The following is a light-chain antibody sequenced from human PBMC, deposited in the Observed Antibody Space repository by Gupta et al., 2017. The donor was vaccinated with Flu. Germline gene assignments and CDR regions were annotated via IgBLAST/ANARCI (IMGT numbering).Light chain of an antibody. Sequence: QSALTQPASVSGSPGQSITISCTGSTSDVGGYNYVSWYQQNPGKAPKLLIYEVSYRPSGVSNRFSGSKSGNTASLTISGLQPEDEADYYCSSSTGTSTVVFGGGTKMTVL. CDR3: SSSTGTSTVV. CDR1: TSDVGGYNY. CDR2: EVS. V-gene: IGLV2-14*01. J-gene: IGLJ3*02.